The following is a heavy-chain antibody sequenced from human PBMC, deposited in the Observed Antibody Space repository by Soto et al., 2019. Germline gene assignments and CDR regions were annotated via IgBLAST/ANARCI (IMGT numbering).Heavy chain of an antibody. CDR3: ARGIAVAELDY. V-gene: IGHV4-39*07. Sequence: SETLSLTCTVSGGSISSSSYYWGWIRQPPGKGLEWIGSIYYSGSTYYNPSLKSRVTISIDTSKNQFSLKLSSVTAADTAVYYCARGIAVAELDYWGPGTLVTVSS. D-gene: IGHD6-19*01. CDR2: IYYSGST. CDR1: GGSISSSSYY. J-gene: IGHJ4*02.